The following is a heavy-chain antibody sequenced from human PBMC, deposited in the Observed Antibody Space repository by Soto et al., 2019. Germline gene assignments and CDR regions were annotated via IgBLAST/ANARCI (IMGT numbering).Heavy chain of an antibody. D-gene: IGHD5-18*01. CDR1: GGSISSGGYY. J-gene: IGHJ1*01. CDR2: ISYSGST. V-gene: IGHV4-31*03. Sequence: QVQLQESGPGLVKPSQTLSLTCTVSGGSISSGGYYWNWIRQHPGKGLEWIGSISYSGSTYYNPYLSSRVTISVDTSKNQFSLKLSCVTAADTAVYYCAREDKGYGYAYWGQGPLVTVSS. CDR3: AREDKGYGYAY.